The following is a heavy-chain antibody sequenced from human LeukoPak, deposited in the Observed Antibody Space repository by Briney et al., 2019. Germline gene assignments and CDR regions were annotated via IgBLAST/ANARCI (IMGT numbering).Heavy chain of an antibody. J-gene: IGHJ4*02. CDR3: ARLLGSDASSIEDY. Sequence: SETLSLTCTVSGGSISSYYWTWIRQPPGKGLEWLGYIYYSGSTNYNPSLKSRVTISLDTSKNQFSLRLTSVTAADTAVYYCARLLGSDASSIEDYWGQGTLVTVSS. CDR1: GGSISSYY. V-gene: IGHV4-59*01. D-gene: IGHD6-6*01. CDR2: IYYSGST.